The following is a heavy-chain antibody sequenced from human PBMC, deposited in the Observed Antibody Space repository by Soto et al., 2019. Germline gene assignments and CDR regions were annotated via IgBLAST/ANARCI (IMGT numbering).Heavy chain of an antibody. CDR3: ARDREPDGIWTFDS. CDR2: SFSTGGT. D-gene: IGHD3-9*01. Sequence: GGSLRLSCAASGFTLGKYTMGWVRQAPGKGLEWVAESFSTGGTEYADSVKGRFTISGDNSRNMLFLQMNSLGVEDTALYYCARDREPDGIWTFDSWGQGTLVTVSS. CDR1: GFTLGKYT. V-gene: IGHV3-23*01. J-gene: IGHJ4*02.